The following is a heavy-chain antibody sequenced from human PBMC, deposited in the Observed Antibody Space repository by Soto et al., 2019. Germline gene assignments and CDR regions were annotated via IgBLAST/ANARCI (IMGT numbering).Heavy chain of an antibody. V-gene: IGHV3-23*01. CDR3: AKEYCSGGSCYPTGPDY. CDR1: GFTFSSYA. D-gene: IGHD2-15*01. J-gene: IGHJ4*02. CDR2: ISGSGGST. Sequence: GGSLRLSCAASGFTFSSYAMSWVRQAPGKGLEWVSAISGSGGSTYYADSVKGRFTISRDNSKNTLYLQMNSLRAEDTAVYYCAKEYCSGGSCYPTGPDYWGQGTLVTVSS.